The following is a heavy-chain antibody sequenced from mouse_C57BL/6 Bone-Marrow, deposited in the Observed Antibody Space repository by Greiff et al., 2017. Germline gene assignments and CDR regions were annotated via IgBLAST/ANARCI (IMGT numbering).Heavy chain of an antibody. CDR2: IYPRSGNT. D-gene: IGHD1-1*01. J-gene: IGHJ3*01. CDR1: GYTFTSYG. V-gene: IGHV1-81*01. CDR3: ARRATVVATRAWFAY. Sequence: VQLQQSGAELARPGASVKLSCKASGYTFTSYGISWVKQRTGQGLEWIGEIYPRSGNTYYNEKFKGKATLTADKSSSTAYMELRSLTSEDSAVYFSARRATVVATRAWFAYWGQGTLVTVSA.